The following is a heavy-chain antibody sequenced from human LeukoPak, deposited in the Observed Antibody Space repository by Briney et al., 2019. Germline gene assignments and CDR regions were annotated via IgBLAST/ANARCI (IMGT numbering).Heavy chain of an antibody. J-gene: IGHJ4*02. D-gene: IGHD3-9*01. CDR2: IATSGTT. CDR1: GGSISSYY. CDR3: ARFPYFEGFDY. Sequence: SETLSLTCSVSGGSISSYYWSWIRQPPGKGLEFIGYIATSGTTKHNPSLKSRVTISMDTSKNQFSLELTSVTAADTAVYYCARFPYFEGFDYWGQGTLVIVSS. V-gene: IGHV4-4*08.